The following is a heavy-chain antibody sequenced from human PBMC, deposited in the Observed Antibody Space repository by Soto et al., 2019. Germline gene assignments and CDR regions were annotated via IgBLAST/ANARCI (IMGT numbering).Heavy chain of an antibody. D-gene: IGHD3-16*01. Sequence: QVQLVESGGGVVQPGTSLRLSCVGSGFTFRSFVIHWVRQAPGKGLEWVALTSYDGSNKYYDDSVKGRFTISRDNSRNTVDLQMGSLRLENTALYYCARWGTTGGLDVWGQGTLVSVSS. V-gene: IGHV3-30*14. CDR3: ARWGTTGGLDV. CDR2: TSYDGSNK. CDR1: GFTFRSFV. J-gene: IGHJ4*02.